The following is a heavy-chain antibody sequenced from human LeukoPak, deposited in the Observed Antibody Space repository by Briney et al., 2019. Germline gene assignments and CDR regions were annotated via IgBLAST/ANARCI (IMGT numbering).Heavy chain of an antibody. CDR1: GYTFTSYG. CDR2: ISAYNGNT. CDR3: ARDGYRYDFWSGYYGPYWYFDL. V-gene: IGHV1-18*01. Sequence: ASVKVSCKASGYTFTSYGISWVRQAPGQGLEWMGWISAYNGNTNYAQKLQGRVTMTTDTSTSTAYMELRSLRSDDTAVYYCARDGYRYDFWSGYYGPYWYFDLWGRGTLVTVSS. D-gene: IGHD3-3*01. J-gene: IGHJ2*01.